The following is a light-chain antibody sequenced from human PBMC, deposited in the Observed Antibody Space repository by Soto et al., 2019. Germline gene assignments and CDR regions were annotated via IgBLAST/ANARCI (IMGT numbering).Light chain of an antibody. CDR2: GAS. CDR1: QSLSSN. CDR3: QQYNNWPLT. V-gene: IGKV3-15*01. Sequence: EIVMTHSPATLSVSPWERATLSPSASQSLSSNLAWYQQQPGQAPRLLIYGASTRATGIPARFSGSGSGTEFTLTISSLQSEDFTVYYCQQYNNWPLTFGGGTKVDIK. J-gene: IGKJ4*01.